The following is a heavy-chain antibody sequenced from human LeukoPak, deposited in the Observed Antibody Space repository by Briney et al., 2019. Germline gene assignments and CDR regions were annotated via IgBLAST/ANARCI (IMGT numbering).Heavy chain of an antibody. CDR1: GYTFSGYN. CDR3: ARYNWNDVVSALDH. Sequence: ASVKVSCKASGYTFSGYNIHWVRQAPGQGLEWMGWINPNSGAPSYAQKFQGGVTMTRDTSITTSYMEVSRLRSDDTAVYYCARYNWNDVVSALDHWGQGTLVTVSS. J-gene: IGHJ4*02. CDR2: INPNSGAP. V-gene: IGHV1-2*02. D-gene: IGHD1-1*01.